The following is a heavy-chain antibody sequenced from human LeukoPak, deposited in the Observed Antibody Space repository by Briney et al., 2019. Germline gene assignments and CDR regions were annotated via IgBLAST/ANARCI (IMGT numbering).Heavy chain of an antibody. CDR1: GFTFTDYD. J-gene: IGHJ3*02. V-gene: IGHV3-30-3*01. D-gene: IGHD3-22*01. CDR2: ISYDGSNK. CDR3: ARDYGSSMIVGAFDI. Sequence: PGRSLRLSCAASGFTFTDYDMHWVRQAPGKGLEWVAVISYDGSNKYYADSVKGRFTISRDNSKNTLYLQMNSLRAEDTAVYYCARDYGSSMIVGAFDIWGQGTMVTVSS.